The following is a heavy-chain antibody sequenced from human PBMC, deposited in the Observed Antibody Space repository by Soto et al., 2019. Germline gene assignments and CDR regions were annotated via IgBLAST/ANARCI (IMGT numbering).Heavy chain of an antibody. CDR1: GGSISSGDYY. J-gene: IGHJ4*02. CDR3: ARVMTTVTPFDY. CDR2: IYYSGST. V-gene: IGHV4-30-4*01. D-gene: IGHD4-17*01. Sequence: QVQLQESGPGLVKPSQTLSLTCTVSGGSISSGDYYWSWIRQPPGKGLEWIGYIYYSGSTYYNPSLESRVTISVAPSKTQFSLKLSSVTAADTAVYYCARVMTTVTPFDYWGQGTLVTVSS.